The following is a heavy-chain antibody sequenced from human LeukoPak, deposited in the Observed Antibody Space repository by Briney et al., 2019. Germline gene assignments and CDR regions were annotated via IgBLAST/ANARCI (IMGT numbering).Heavy chain of an antibody. J-gene: IGHJ4*02. CDR1: GYTFTGYY. CDR2: INPNSGGT. D-gene: IGHD3-22*01. V-gene: IGHV1-2*06. CDR3: ASSDSSGYYSFDY. Sequence: GASVKVSCKASGYTFTGYYMHWVRQAPGQGLEWMGRINPNSGGTNYAQKFQGRVTMTRDTSISTAYMELSRLRSDDTAVYYCASSDSSGYYSFDYWGQGTVVTVSS.